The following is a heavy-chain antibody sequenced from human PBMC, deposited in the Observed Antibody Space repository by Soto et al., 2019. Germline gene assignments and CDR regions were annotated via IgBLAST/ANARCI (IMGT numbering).Heavy chain of an antibody. D-gene: IGHD3-22*01. Sequence: SVKVSCKASGGTFSSYAISWVRQAPGQGLEWMGGIIPIFGTANYAQKFQGRVTITADESTSTAYMELSSLRSEDTAVYYCARAPESYDSSGSGAFGIWGQGTMVTVSS. V-gene: IGHV1-69*13. CDR1: GGTFSSYA. CDR3: ARAPESYDSSGSGAFGI. CDR2: IIPIFGTA. J-gene: IGHJ3*02.